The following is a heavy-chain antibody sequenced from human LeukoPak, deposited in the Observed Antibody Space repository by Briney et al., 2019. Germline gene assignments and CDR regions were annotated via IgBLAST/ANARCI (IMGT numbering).Heavy chain of an antibody. CDR3: ARVHIAAAGTIDY. D-gene: IGHD6-13*01. Sequence: SGGSVRLSCAASGFTVSSNYMSWVRQAPGKGLEWVSVIYSGGSTYYADSVKGRFTISRDNSKNTLYLQMNSLRAEDTAVYYCARVHIAAAGTIDYWGQGTLVTVSS. J-gene: IGHJ4*02. V-gene: IGHV3-53*01. CDR2: IYSGGST. CDR1: GFTVSSNY.